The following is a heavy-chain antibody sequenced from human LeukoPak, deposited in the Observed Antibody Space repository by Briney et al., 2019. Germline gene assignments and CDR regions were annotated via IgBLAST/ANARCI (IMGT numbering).Heavy chain of an antibody. CDR2: INPSGGST. D-gene: IGHD6-19*01. V-gene: IGHV1-46*01. Sequence: ASVKVSCKXSGYTFTGYYMHWVRQAPGQGLEWMGIINPSGGSTSYAQKFQGRVTMTRDTSTSTVYMELSSLRSEDTAVYYCARVRSGWMGIDYWGQGTLVTVSS. CDR3: ARVRSGWMGIDY. CDR1: GYTFTGYY. J-gene: IGHJ4*02.